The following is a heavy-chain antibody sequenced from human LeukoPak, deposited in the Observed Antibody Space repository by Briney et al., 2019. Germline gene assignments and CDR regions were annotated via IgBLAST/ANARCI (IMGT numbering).Heavy chain of an antibody. CDR1: GFTVSSNY. D-gene: IGHD3-22*01. Sequence: PGGSLRLSCAASGFTVSSNYMSWVRQAPGKGLEWIGEISHSGNSNYNPSLKSRVTISVDTSKNQFSLRLSSLTAADAALYYCARGLNYSDTTGYYPAYMDVWGRGTTVTVSS. CDR3: ARGLNYSDTTGYYPAYMDV. CDR2: ISHSGNS. V-gene: IGHV4-34*01. J-gene: IGHJ6*03.